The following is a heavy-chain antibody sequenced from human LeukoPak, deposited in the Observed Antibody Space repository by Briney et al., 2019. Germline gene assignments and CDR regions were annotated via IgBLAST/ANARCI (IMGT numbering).Heavy chain of an antibody. Sequence: GGSLRLSCAASGFTFSSYWMSWVRQAPGKGLEWVANIKQDGSEKYYVDSVKGRFTISRDNAKNSLYLQMNSLRAEDTAVYYCARDQGRWIQLWFFDYWGQGTLVTVSS. D-gene: IGHD5-18*01. CDR1: GFTFSSYW. CDR2: IKQDGSEK. J-gene: IGHJ4*02. CDR3: ARDQGRWIQLWFFDY. V-gene: IGHV3-7*01.